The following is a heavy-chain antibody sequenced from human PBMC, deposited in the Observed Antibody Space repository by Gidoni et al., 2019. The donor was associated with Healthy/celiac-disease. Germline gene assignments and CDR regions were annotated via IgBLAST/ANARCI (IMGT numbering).Heavy chain of an antibody. CDR3: ARGLYCSSTSCYALYWYFDL. Sequence: QVQLQESGPGLVKPSETLSLTCTVSGGSISSYYWSWIRQPPGKGLEWIGYIYYSGSTTDNHSLNSRVTISVDRSKNQFSLKLSSVTAADTAVYYCARGLYCSSTSCYALYWYFDLWGRGTLVTVSS. V-gene: IGHV4-59*01. CDR1: GGSISSYY. CDR2: IYYSGST. D-gene: IGHD2-2*01. J-gene: IGHJ2*01.